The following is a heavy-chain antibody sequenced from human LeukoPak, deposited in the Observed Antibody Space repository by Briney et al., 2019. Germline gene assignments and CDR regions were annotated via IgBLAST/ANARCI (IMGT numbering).Heavy chain of an antibody. D-gene: IGHD6-25*01. CDR3: ARAAARGDKAMDV. V-gene: IGHV1-2*02. Sequence: ASVTVSCTASGYTFTVYFIYWVRQAPGQGLEWMGWINPATGGTSFAQKFQGRVTMTRDTSISTAYMEVGRLRSDDTAVYFCARAAARGDKAMDVWGQGTTVTVSS. CDR1: GYTFTVYF. J-gene: IGHJ6*02. CDR2: INPATGGT.